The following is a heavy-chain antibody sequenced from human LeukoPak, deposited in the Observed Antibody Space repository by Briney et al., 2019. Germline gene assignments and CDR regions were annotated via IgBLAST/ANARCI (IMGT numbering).Heavy chain of an antibody. V-gene: IGHV1-8*01. J-gene: IGHJ4*02. CDR2: MNPNSGST. CDR3: ARAPTSNWGFDY. D-gene: IGHD7-27*01. CDR1: GYTFTSYD. Sequence: ASVKVSCEASGYTFTSYDINWVRQATEQGLEWMGWMNPNSGSTGYAQKFQGRVTMTRDTSISTAYMELSSLRSEDTAVYYCARAPTSNWGFDYWGQGTLVTVSS.